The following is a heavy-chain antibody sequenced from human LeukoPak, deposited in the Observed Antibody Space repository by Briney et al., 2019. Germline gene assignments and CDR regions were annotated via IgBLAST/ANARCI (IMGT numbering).Heavy chain of an antibody. D-gene: IGHD1-26*01. CDR1: GYTSTDYY. CDR2: INPNSGRT. J-gene: IGHJ6*02. V-gene: IGHV1-2*02. CDR3: ARGLDSDDYGMDV. Sequence: ASVKVSCKASGYTSTDYYMHWVRQAPGQGLEWMGWINPNSGRTNYAQKFQGRVIMTRDTSISTLYMELSSLTSDDTAVYYCARGLDSDDYGMDVWGPGTTVSVSS.